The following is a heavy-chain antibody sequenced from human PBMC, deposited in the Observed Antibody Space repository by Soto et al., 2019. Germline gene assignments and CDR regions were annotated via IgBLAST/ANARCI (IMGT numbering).Heavy chain of an antibody. Sequence: GGSLRLSCAASGFTFSSYAMHWVRQAPGKGLEWVAAISYDGSNKYYADSVKGRFTISRDNSKNTLYLQMNSLRAEDTAVYYCATGRDGYTDSSYFDYWGQGTLVTVSS. J-gene: IGHJ4*02. D-gene: IGHD5-12*01. CDR2: ISYDGSNK. CDR1: GFTFSSYA. CDR3: ATGRDGYTDSSYFDY. V-gene: IGHV3-30-3*01.